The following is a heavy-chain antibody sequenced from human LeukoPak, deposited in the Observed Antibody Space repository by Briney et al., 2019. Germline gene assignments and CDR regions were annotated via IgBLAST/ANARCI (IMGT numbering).Heavy chain of an antibody. D-gene: IGHD2-21*02. J-gene: IGHJ4*02. CDR1: GYRFTNYW. V-gene: IGHV5-10-1*01. Sequence: GESLRISCKGSGYRFTNYWINWVRQMPGKGLEWMGRIDPSDSHTYYSPSFQGHVTISAVKSINTAYLQWSSLQAADTAMYYCGYCPGDCYIPDYWGRGTLVTVSS. CDR2: IDPSDSHT. CDR3: GYCPGDCYIPDY.